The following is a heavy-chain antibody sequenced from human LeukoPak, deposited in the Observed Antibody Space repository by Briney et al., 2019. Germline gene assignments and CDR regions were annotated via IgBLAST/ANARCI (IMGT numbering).Heavy chain of an antibody. Sequence: ASVKVSCKASGYTFTSYDINWVRQAPGQGLEWKGINNPSGGSTSYAQKFQGRVTMTRDMSTSTVYMELSSLRSEDTAVYYCARGVSPGWVTTPKYYFDYWGQGTLVTVSS. CDR2: NNPSGGST. D-gene: IGHD4-17*01. J-gene: IGHJ4*02. V-gene: IGHV1-46*01. CDR1: GYTFTSYD. CDR3: ARGVSPGWVTTPKYYFDY.